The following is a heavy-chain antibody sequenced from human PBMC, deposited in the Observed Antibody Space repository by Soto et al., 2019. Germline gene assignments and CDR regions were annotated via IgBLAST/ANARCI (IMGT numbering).Heavy chain of an antibody. CDR1: GGTFSSYT. Sequence: QVQLVQSGAEVKKPGSSVKVSCKASGGTFSSYTISWVRQAPGQGLEWMGRIIPILGIANYAQKFQGRVTITADKSTSTAYMELSSLRSEDTAVYYCARDAGGGSGGMDVWGQGTTVTVSS. CDR3: ARDAGGGSGGMDV. V-gene: IGHV1-69*08. CDR2: IIPILGIA. D-gene: IGHD3-10*01. J-gene: IGHJ6*02.